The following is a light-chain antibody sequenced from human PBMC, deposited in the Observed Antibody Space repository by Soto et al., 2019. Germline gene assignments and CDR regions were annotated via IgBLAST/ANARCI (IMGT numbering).Light chain of an antibody. J-gene: IGKJ5*01. CDR3: QHFDKLPIT. CDR2: DAS. Sequence: EIVLTQSPATLSLSPGERATLSCRASQSVSSYLAWYQQKPGQAPRLLLYDASNRATGIPARFSGSGSGTDFTLTISRLEPEDSGTYYCQHFDKLPITFGQGTRLEIK. V-gene: IGKV3-11*01. CDR1: QSVSSY.